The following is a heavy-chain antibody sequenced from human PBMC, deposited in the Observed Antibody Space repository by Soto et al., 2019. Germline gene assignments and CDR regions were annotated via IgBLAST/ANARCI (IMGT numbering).Heavy chain of an antibody. V-gene: IGHV4-30-2*01. J-gene: IGHJ5*02. CDR3: ARDQLEGNWFDP. CDR2: IYQSGST. Sequence: PSETLSLTCAVSGGSISSGGYSWSWIRQPPGKGLEWIGYIYQSGSTLYNPSLKSRVTISVDKSKNQFSLKLTSVTAADTAVYYCARDQLEGNWFDPWGQGTLVTVSS. CDR1: GGSISSGGYS. D-gene: IGHD1-1*01.